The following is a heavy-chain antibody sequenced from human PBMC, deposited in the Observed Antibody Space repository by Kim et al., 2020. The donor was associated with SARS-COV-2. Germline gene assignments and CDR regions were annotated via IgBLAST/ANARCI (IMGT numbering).Heavy chain of an antibody. V-gene: IGHV1-8*01. J-gene: IGHJ6*02. CDR2: MNPNSGNT. CDR1: GYTFTSYD. D-gene: IGHD3-3*01. CDR3: ARGGGPDFWSGYYLEPPLRGDV. Sequence: ASVKVSCKASGYTFTSYDINWVRQATGQGLEWMGWMNPNSGNTGYAQKFQGRVTMTRNTSISTAYMELSSLRSEDTAVYYCARGGGPDFWSGYYLEPPLRGDVWGQGTTVTVSS.